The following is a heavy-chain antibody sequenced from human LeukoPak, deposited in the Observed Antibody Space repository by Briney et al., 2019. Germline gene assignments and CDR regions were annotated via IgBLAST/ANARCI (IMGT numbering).Heavy chain of an antibody. CDR1: GYTFTGYY. CDR2: IHPDSGGS. V-gene: IGHV1-2*02. CDR3: ARLPRGYCSGGSCFDY. J-gene: IGHJ4*02. D-gene: IGHD2-15*01. Sequence: GASVKVSCKASGYTFTGYYMHWVRQAPGQGLEWMGWIHPDSGGSNCAQKFQGRVTPTRDTSINTAYMELSSLRSDDTAMYRCARLPRGYCSGGSCFDYWGQGTPVTVSS.